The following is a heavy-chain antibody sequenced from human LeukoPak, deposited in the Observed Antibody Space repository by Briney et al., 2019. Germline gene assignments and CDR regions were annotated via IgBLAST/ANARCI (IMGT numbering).Heavy chain of an antibody. CDR3: ARLNSGYDRDNWFDP. CDR1: GGTFSSYA. J-gene: IGHJ5*02. D-gene: IGHD5-12*01. CDR2: IIPIFGTA. V-gene: IGHV1-69*01. Sequence: GSSVKVSCKASGGTFSSYAISWVRQAPGQGLEWMGGIIPIFGTANYAQKFQGRVTITADESTSTAYMELSSLRSEDTAVYYCARLNSGYDRDNWFDPWGQGTLVTVSS.